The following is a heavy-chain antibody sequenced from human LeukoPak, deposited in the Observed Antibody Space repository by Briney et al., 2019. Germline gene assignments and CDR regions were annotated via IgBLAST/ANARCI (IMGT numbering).Heavy chain of an antibody. CDR2: IYTDGGT. CDR1: GFTVSNNY. CDR3: AREQPPGVYFDY. V-gene: IGHV3-53*01. Sequence: GGSLRLSCAASGFTVSNNYLSWVRQAPGKGVEWVSIIYTDGGTYYADSVKGRFTISRDNSKNTLYLQMNSLSADDTAVYYCAREQPPGVYFDYWGQGTLVTVSS. J-gene: IGHJ4*02. D-gene: IGHD3-10*01.